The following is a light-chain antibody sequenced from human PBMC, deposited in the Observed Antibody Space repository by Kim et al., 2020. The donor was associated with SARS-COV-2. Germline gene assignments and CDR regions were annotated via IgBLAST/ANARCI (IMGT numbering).Light chain of an antibody. Sequence: PAAISCRSSKSLVYNDGNIYLNWFHQRPGQSPRRLIYKVSSRDSGVPDRFSGSGSGTDFTLQISRVEAEDVGVYYCMQGTHWPFTFGPGTKVDIK. CDR1: KSLVYNDGNIY. CDR2: KVS. J-gene: IGKJ3*01. CDR3: MQGTHWPFT. V-gene: IGKV2-30*01.